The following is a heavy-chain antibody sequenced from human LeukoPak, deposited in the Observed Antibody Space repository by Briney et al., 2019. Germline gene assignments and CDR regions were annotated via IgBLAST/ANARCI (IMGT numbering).Heavy chain of an antibody. V-gene: IGHV4-31*03. CDR1: GGSISSGGYY. Sequence: SQTLSLTCTVSGGSISSGGYYWSWIRQHPGTGLELIGYIYYSGSTYYNPSLKSRVTISVDTSKNQFSLKLSSVTAADTAVYYCARIPGGDGSDYYYYGMDVWGKGTTVTVSS. CDR2: IYYSGST. D-gene: IGHD3-10*01. CDR3: ARIPGGDGSDYYYYGMDV. J-gene: IGHJ6*04.